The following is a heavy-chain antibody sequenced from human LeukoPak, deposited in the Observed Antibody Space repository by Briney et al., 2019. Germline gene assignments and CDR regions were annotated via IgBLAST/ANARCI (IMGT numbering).Heavy chain of an antibody. Sequence: PSETLSLTCAVSGYSISSGYYWGWIRQPPGKGLEWIGSIYHSGSTYYNPSLKSRVTISVDTSKNQFSLKLSSVTAADTAVYYCARGDFWSGYSPPSSFDPWGQGTLVTVSS. CDR1: GYSISSGYY. CDR3: ARGDFWSGYSPPSSFDP. CDR2: IYHSGST. J-gene: IGHJ5*02. V-gene: IGHV4-38-2*01. D-gene: IGHD3-3*01.